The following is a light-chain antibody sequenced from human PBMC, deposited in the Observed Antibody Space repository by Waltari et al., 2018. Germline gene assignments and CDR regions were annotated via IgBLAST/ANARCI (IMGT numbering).Light chain of an antibody. V-gene: IGKV3-20*01. CDR1: QSVISSS. Sequence: EIVLTQSPGPLSLSPGERATLSCRASQSVISSSLAWYQQKTGRAPRLLIYAASTRATGIPDRFGGSGSGTDFTLTISRLEPEDFAVYYCQQYGTAPSTFGQGTKLEIK. CDR3: QQYGTAPST. CDR2: AAS. J-gene: IGKJ2*01.